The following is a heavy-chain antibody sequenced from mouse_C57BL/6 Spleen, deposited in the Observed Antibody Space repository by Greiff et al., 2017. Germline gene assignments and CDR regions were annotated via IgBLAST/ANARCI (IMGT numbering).Heavy chain of an antibody. CDR3: ARYTTVVARDY. Sequence: QVQLQQPGAELVRPGSSVKLSCKASGYTFTSYWMDWVKQRPGQGLEWIGNIYPSDSETHYNQKFKDKATLTVDKSSSTAYMQLSSLTSEDSAVYYCARYTTVVARDYWGQGTTLTVSS. CDR2: IYPSDSET. CDR1: GYTFTSYW. V-gene: IGHV1-61*01. J-gene: IGHJ2*01. D-gene: IGHD1-1*01.